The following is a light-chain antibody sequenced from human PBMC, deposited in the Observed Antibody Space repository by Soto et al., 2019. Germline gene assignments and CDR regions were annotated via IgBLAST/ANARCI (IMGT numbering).Light chain of an antibody. Sequence: EILLTQSPATLSVSPGDGATLSCRAGQSLSTDLAWYQQKPGQPPRLLVYGASTRATGIPARFSGRGSGAEFTLTISSLQSEDFAVYYCQQYNNWPYTFGQGTRLEIK. J-gene: IGKJ2*01. CDR2: GAS. CDR1: QSLSTD. V-gene: IGKV3-15*01. CDR3: QQYNNWPYT.